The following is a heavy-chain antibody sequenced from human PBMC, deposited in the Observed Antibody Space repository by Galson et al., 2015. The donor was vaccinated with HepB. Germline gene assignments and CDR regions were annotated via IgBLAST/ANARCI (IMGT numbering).Heavy chain of an antibody. Sequence: SLRLSCAASGFTFSSYAMSWVRQAAGKGLEWVSAISGSGGSTYYADSVKVRFTISRDNSKNTLYLQMNRLRAEDTAVYYCANGVEFPYYDYMYVWGKGTTVTVSS. J-gene: IGHJ6*03. CDR3: ANGVEFPYYDYMYV. CDR2: ISGSGGST. D-gene: IGHD3-10*01. CDR1: GFTFSSYA. V-gene: IGHV3-23*01.